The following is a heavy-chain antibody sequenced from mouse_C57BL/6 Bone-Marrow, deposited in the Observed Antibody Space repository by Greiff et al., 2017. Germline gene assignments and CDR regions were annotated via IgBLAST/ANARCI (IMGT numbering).Heavy chain of an antibody. J-gene: IGHJ3*01. CDR1: GFTFSSYG. V-gene: IGHV5-6*01. Sequence: EVQGVESGGDLVKPGGSLKLSCAASGFTFSSYGMSWVRQTPDKRLEWVATISSGGSYTYYPDSVKGRITISRDNAKNTLYLQMSSLKSEDTAMYYCALSSWFAYWGQGTLVTVSA. CDR3: ALSSWFAY. CDR2: ISSGGSYT.